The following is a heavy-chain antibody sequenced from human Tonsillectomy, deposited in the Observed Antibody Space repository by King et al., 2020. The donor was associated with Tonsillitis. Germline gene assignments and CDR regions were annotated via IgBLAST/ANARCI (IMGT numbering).Heavy chain of an antibody. CDR1: GFTFSSYA. CDR2: ISGSGGST. Sequence: VQLVESGGGLVQPGGSLRLSCAASGFTFSSYAMSWVRQAPGKGLEWVSAISGSGGSTYYADSVKGRFTISRDNSKNTLYLQMNSLRAEDTAVYYCAKVSGYYDYVWGSYLENYYYYYMDVWCKGTTVTVSS. J-gene: IGHJ6*03. CDR3: AKVSGYYDYVWGSYLENYYYYYMDV. D-gene: IGHD3-16*02. V-gene: IGHV3-23*04.